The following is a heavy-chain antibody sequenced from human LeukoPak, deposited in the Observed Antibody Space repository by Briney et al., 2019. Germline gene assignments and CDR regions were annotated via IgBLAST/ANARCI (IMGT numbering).Heavy chain of an antibody. CDR3: ARVRPNPYYFDY. J-gene: IGHJ4*02. Sequence: PSETLSLTCTVSGYSISSGYYWGWIRQPPGKGLEWIGSIYHSGSTYYNPSLKSRVTISVDTSKNQFSLKLSSVTAADTAVYYCARVRPNPYYFDYWGQGTLVTVSS. CDR1: GYSISSGYY. D-gene: IGHD1-1*01. CDR2: IYHSGST. V-gene: IGHV4-38-2*02.